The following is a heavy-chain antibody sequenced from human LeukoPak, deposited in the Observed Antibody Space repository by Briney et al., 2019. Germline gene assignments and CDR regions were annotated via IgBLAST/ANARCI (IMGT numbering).Heavy chain of an antibody. D-gene: IGHD6-6*01. CDR3: ARRGRYSSSGEKPYYYYYMDV. V-gene: IGHV5-51*01. CDR2: IYPGDSDT. Sequence: GESLKISCKGSGYSFTSYWIGWVRQMPGKGLEWMGIIYPGDSDTRYSPSFQGQVTISADKSISTAYLQWSSLKASDTAMYYCARRGRYSSSGEKPYYYYYMDVWGKGTTVTVSS. J-gene: IGHJ6*03. CDR1: GYSFTSYW.